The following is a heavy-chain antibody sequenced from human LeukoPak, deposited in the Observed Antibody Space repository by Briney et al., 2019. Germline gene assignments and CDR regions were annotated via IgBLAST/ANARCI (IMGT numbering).Heavy chain of an antibody. V-gene: IGHV3-53*01. CDR1: RFTVSSDY. D-gene: IGHD6-19*01. Sequence: TGGSLRLSCAASRFTVSSDYMSWVRQAPGKGLEWVSVIYSGGSTYYADSVKGRFTISRDNSKNTLYLQMNSLRAEDTAVYYCASHSYSSGWHTWFDPWGQGTLVTVSS. CDR2: IYSGGST. CDR3: ASHSYSSGWHTWFDP. J-gene: IGHJ5*02.